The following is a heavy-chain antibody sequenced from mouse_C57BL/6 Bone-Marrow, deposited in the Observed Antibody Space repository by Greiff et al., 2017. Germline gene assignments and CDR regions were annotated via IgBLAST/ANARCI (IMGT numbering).Heavy chain of an antibody. D-gene: IGHD1-1*01. J-gene: IGHJ1*03. CDR3: ARFITTVVAKDWYFDV. Sequence: VQLQQSGPELVKPGASVKMSCKASGYTFTDYNMHWVKQSHGKSLEWIGYINPNNGGTSYNQKFKGKATLTVNKSSSTAYMELRSLTSEDSAVYYCARFITTVVAKDWYFDVWGTGTTVTVSS. CDR2: INPNNGGT. V-gene: IGHV1-22*01. CDR1: GYTFTDYN.